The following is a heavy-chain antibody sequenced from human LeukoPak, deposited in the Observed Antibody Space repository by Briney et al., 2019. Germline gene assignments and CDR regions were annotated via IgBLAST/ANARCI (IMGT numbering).Heavy chain of an antibody. V-gene: IGHV3-33*01. Sequence: GGSLRLSCAASGFTFSSYGMHWVRQAPGKGLEWVAVIWYDGSNKYYADSVKGRFTISRDNSKNTLYLQMNSLRAEDTAVYYCARGYYDSSINWFDPWGQGTLVTASS. CDR1: GFTFSSYG. J-gene: IGHJ5*02. D-gene: IGHD3-22*01. CDR2: IWYDGSNK. CDR3: ARGYYDSSINWFDP.